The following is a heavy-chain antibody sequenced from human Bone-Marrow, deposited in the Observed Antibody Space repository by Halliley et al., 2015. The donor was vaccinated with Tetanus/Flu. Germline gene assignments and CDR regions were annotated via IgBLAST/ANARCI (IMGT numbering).Heavy chain of an antibody. D-gene: IGHD1-26*01. CDR2: ISYNGSMT. CDR3: SKDQGGGSYPLRY. V-gene: IGHV3-30*18. CDR1: GFTFSNYG. Sequence: AASGFTFSNYGMHWVRQAPGKGLEWISIISYNGSMTYYADSVKGRFTISRDNSKNTVYLQMNSLRPEDTAVYYCSKDQGGGSYPLRYWGQGSLVTVSS. J-gene: IGHJ4*02.